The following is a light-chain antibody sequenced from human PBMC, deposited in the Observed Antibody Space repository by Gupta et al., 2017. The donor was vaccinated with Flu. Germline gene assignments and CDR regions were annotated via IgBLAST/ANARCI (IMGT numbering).Light chain of an antibody. Sequence: DIQMTQSPSTLSASVGDRVTITCRASQSISSWLAWYQQKPGKAPKLLIYKASSLESGVPSRFSGSGSVTEFTLTISSLQPDDFATYYCQQYNSYPQTFGPGTKVDIK. CDR1: QSISSW. CDR2: KAS. J-gene: IGKJ3*01. V-gene: IGKV1-5*03. CDR3: QQYNSYPQT.